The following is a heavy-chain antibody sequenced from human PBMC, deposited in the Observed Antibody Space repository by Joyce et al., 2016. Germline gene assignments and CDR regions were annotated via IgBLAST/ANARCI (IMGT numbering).Heavy chain of an antibody. D-gene: IGHD2-15*01. J-gene: IGHJ5*02. CDR3: AREAYDCSGVSCYSSWFDP. CDR2: TSTYNDNT. CDR1: GYTFTSYG. V-gene: IGHV1-18*01. Sequence: QVQLVQSGAEVKKPGASVKVSCKASGYTFTSYGISWVRQATGQGLEWMGLTSTYNDNTNYAQKIQGRDTMTTDTSTSTAYMELRSLRSDDTAVYYCAREAYDCSGVSCYSSWFDPWGQGTLVTVSS.